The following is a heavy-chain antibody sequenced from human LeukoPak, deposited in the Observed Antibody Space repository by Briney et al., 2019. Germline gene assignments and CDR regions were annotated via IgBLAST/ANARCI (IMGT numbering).Heavy chain of an antibody. D-gene: IGHD6-13*01. CDR2: IYYSGST. CDR3: ARHREPGYSSSWFDY. V-gene: IGHV4-59*08. Sequence: TSETLSLTCTVSGGSISSYYWSWIRQPPGKGLEWIGYIYYSGSTNYNPSLKSRVTISVDTSKNQFSLKLSSVTAADTAVYYCARHREPGYSSSWFDYWGQGTLVTVSS. J-gene: IGHJ4*02. CDR1: GGSISSYY.